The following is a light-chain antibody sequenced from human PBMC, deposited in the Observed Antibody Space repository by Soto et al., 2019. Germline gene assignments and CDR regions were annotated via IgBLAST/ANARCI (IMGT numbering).Light chain of an antibody. Sequence: EIQMTQSPSSLSASVGDRVTITCRSSQTISNYLYWYQQKPGKAPKFLIYAASTLQDGVPSRFSSRPSGADFTLTINVLQPADFATNYCQPTYSFPYTFGQPTHLEI. CDR1: QTISNY. CDR3: QPTYSFPYT. V-gene: IGKV1-39*01. CDR2: AAS. J-gene: IGKJ2*01.